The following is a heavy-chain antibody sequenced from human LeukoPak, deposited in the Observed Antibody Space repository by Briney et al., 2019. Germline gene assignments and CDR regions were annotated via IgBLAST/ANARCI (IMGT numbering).Heavy chain of an antibody. CDR1: GFTFSTYG. CDR3: AKRVEYSSSSGGYFDY. J-gene: IGHJ4*02. V-gene: IGHV3-23*01. Sequence: QSGGSLRLSCAASGFTFSTYGMSWVRQAPGKGPEWVSAISDNGGDTYYADSVKGRFTISRDNSKNILYLQMKSLGAEDRAVYYCAKRVEYSSSSGGYFDYWGQGTLVTVSS. D-gene: IGHD6-6*01. CDR2: ISDNGGDT.